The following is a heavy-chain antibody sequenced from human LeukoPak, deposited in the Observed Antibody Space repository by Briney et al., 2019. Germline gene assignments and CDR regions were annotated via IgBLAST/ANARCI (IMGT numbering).Heavy chain of an antibody. CDR3: ARAPGGVMFRTYGMEI. V-gene: IGHV3-30*04. CDR2: ISYDGRNN. CDR1: GFTFSNYA. Sequence: GGSLRLSCAAAGFTFSNYAMHWVRQAPGKGVEWVAVISYDGRNNYYADSVRGRLTISRDNSRNTLYLQMNSLRADDTAVYYCARAPGGVMFRTYGMEIWGQGTTVTVSS. J-gene: IGHJ6*02. D-gene: IGHD3-16*01.